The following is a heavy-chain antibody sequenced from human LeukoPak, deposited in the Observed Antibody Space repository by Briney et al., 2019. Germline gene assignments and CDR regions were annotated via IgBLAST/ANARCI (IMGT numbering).Heavy chain of an antibody. CDR1: GGTFSSYA. D-gene: IGHD1-26*01. Sequence: SVKVSCKASGGTFSSYAISWVRQAPGQGFEWMGGIIPIFGTANYAQKFQGRVTITADKSTSTAYMELSSLRSEDTAVYYCAREHIGSGYYFDYWGQGTLVTVSS. V-gene: IGHV1-69*06. CDR2: IIPIFGTA. CDR3: AREHIGSGYYFDY. J-gene: IGHJ4*02.